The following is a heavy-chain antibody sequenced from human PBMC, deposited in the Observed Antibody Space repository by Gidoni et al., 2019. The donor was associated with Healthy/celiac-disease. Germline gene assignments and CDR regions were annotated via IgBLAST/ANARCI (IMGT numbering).Heavy chain of an antibody. CDR1: GFTFSSYG. D-gene: IGHD5-12*01. J-gene: IGHJ6*02. Sequence: QVQLVESGGGVVQPGRSLRLSCAASGFTFSSYGRHWVRQAPGKGLEWVAVIWYEGSNKYYADSVKGRFTISRDNSKNTLYLQMNSLRAEDTAVYYCARDERWLQLTYYYYGMDVWGQGTTVTVSS. V-gene: IGHV3-33*01. CDR2: IWYEGSNK. CDR3: ARDERWLQLTYYYYGMDV.